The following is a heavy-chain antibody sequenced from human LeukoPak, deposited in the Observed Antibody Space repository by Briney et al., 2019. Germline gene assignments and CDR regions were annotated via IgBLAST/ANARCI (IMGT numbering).Heavy chain of an antibody. CDR2: INWNGFCT. Sequence: GGSLRLSCAASVFTFYDYGMSWVPQAPGKGLEWVSCINWNGFCTVYGDCVKGLFTISRDNAKNSLYLQMNSLRAEDTALYYCARAAGRYGGTRGYYMDVWGKGTTVTVSS. J-gene: IGHJ6*03. D-gene: IGHD4-23*01. CDR3: ARAAGRYGGTRGYYMDV. V-gene: IGHV3-20*04. CDR1: VFTFYDYG.